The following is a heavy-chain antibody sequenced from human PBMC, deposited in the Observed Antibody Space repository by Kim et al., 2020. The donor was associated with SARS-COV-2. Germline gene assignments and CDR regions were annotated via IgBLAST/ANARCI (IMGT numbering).Heavy chain of an antibody. D-gene: IGHD6-13*01. J-gene: IGHJ4*02. Sequence: GGSLRLSCAASGFSVSDNHMNWVRQAPGKGLEWVSGIYRAGATYYADSVKGRFTISRDISQNTLYLQMNNLRADDTAVYYCARDNSSFWYYFDSWGQGIL. V-gene: IGHV3-53*01. CDR2: IYRAGAT. CDR3: ARDNSSFWYYFDS. CDR1: GFSVSDNH.